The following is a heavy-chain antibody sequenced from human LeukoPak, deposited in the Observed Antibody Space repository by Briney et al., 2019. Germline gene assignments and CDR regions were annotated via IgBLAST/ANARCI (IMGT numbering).Heavy chain of an antibody. V-gene: IGHV4-38-2*01. CDR3: AFVAAVRGWFDP. CDR1: GYSISSGYY. D-gene: IGHD3-10*01. J-gene: IGHJ5*02. Sequence: SETLSLTCAVSGYSISSGYYWAWIRQPPGKGLEWIGSIYHSGSTYYNPSLKSRVTISVDTSKNQFSLKLSSVTAADTAVYYCAFVAAVRGWFDPWGQGTLVTVSS. CDR2: IYHSGST.